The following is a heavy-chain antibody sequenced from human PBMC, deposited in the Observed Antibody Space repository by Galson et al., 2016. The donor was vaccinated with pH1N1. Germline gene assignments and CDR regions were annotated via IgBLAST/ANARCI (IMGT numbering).Heavy chain of an antibody. D-gene: IGHD1-26*01. Sequence: SLRLSCAASGFTFRSYGMHWVRQAPGKGLEWVAFIRYDGGSKYYADSVKGRFTISRDNARDTLFLQMTSLRPDDRAVYYCAKGLGTTLSYYFYFMDVWGKGATVTVSS. J-gene: IGHJ6*03. CDR1: GFTFRSYG. V-gene: IGHV3-30*02. CDR3: AKGLGTTLSYYFYFMDV. CDR2: IRYDGGSK.